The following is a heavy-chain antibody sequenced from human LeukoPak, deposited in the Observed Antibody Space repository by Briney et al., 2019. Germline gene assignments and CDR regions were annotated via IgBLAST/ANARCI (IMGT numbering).Heavy chain of an antibody. D-gene: IGHD1-26*01. CDR3: ARPIDGIDAFDI. J-gene: IGHJ3*02. V-gene: IGHV4-4*08. Sequence: PSETLSLTCTVSGDSLNPYYWNWIRQPPGKGLEWIGFVYATGATNYSPSLKSRVTIFVDTSKNQFSLKLRSVTAADTAVYYCARPIDGIDAFDIWGQGTMVTVSS. CDR2: VYATGAT. CDR1: GDSLNPYY.